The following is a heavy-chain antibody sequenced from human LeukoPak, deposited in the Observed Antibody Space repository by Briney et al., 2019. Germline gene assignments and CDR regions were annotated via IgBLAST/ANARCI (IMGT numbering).Heavy chain of an antibody. CDR2: IDHSGST. CDR1: GGSFSGYY. J-gene: IGHJ4*02. V-gene: IGHV4-34*01. Sequence: PSETLSLTCAVYGGSFSGYYWSWIRQPPGKGLEWIGEIDHSGSTNYNPSLKSRVTISVDASKNQFSLKLSSVTAADTAVYYCARNPATAIPFDYWGQGTLVTVSS. D-gene: IGHD2-2*02. CDR3: ARNPATAIPFDY.